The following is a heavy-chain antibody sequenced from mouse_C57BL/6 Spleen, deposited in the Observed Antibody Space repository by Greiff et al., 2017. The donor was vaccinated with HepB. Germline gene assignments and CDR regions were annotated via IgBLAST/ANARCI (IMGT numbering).Heavy chain of an antibody. CDR2: IYPGDGDT. CDR1: GYAFSSYW. D-gene: IGHD1-1*01. V-gene: IGHV1-80*01. Sequence: QVQLQQSGAELVKPGASVKISCKASGYAFSSYWMNWVKQRPGKGLEWMGQIYPGDGDTNYNGKFKGKATLTADKSSSTAYMQLSSLTSEDSAVYFGVNGGTTTGYFDVWGTGTTVTVSS. CDR3: VNGGTTTGYFDV. J-gene: IGHJ1*03.